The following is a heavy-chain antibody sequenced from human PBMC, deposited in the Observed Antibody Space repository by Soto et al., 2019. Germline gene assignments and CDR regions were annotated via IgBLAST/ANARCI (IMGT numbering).Heavy chain of an antibody. D-gene: IGHD5-12*01. CDR3: ARGAEYSGYYFDY. J-gene: IGHJ4*02. CDR1: GASISNHY. Sequence: PSETLSLTGTVSGASISNHYWSWVRQPPGKGLEWIGYIYYSGSTNYNPSLKSRLTMSLDTSKNQFSLILNSVTAADTAVYYCARGAEYSGYYFDYWAQGTLVTVSS. CDR2: IYYSGST. V-gene: IGHV4-59*11.